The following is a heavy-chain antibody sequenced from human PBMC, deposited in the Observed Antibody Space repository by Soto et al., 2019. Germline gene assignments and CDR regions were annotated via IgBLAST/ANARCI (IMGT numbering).Heavy chain of an antibody. Sequence: SETLSLTCAVSGGSIGTSAYYWGWIRQAPGKGLEWIGSINHSGNTYLSPSLKDRVTMSVDTSKNSFSLKLRSATAADTGLYYCSRRAPEGFDPWGQGTLV. CDR2: INHSGNT. V-gene: IGHV4-39*01. CDR1: GGSIGTSAYY. J-gene: IGHJ5*02. CDR3: SRRAPEGFDP.